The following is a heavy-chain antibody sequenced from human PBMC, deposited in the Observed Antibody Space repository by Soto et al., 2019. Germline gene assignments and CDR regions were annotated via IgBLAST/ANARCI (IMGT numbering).Heavy chain of an antibody. D-gene: IGHD3-22*01. CDR1: GFTFSSYG. J-gene: IGHJ4*02. V-gene: IGHV3-30*18. CDR3: AQDFSSYDSMGN. CDR2: ISYDGSNK. Sequence: GGSLRLPCAASGFTFSSYGMHWVRQAPGKGLEWVAVISYDGSNKYYADSVKGRFTISRDNSKNTLYLQMNSLRAEDTAVYYCAQDFSSYDSMGNWGQGTLVTVSP.